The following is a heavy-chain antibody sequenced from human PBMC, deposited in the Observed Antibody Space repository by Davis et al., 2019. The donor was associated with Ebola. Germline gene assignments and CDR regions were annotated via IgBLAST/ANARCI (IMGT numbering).Heavy chain of an antibody. J-gene: IGHJ6*02. Sequence: PSETLSLTCTVSGGSISSYYWSWIRQPPGKGLEWIGYIYYSGSTNYNPSLKSRVTISVDTSKNQFSLKLSSVTAADTAVYYCARELVTWSGYGMDVWGQGTTVTVSS. CDR2: IYYSGST. CDR3: ARELVTWSGYGMDV. D-gene: IGHD5-18*01. V-gene: IGHV4-59*01. CDR1: GGSISSYY.